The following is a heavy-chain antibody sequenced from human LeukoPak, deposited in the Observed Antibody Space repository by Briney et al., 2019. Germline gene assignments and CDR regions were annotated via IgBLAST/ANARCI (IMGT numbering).Heavy chain of an antibody. J-gene: IGHJ6*03. CDR1: GFTFSNYW. V-gene: IGHV3-21*01. Sequence: GGSLRLSCAASGFTFSNYWMHWVRQAPGKGLEWVSSISSSSSYIYYADSVKGRFTISRDNAKNSLYPQMNSLRAEDTAVYYCARESRDYDFWSGGYMDVWGKGTTVTVSS. D-gene: IGHD3-3*01. CDR3: ARESRDYDFWSGGYMDV. CDR2: ISSSSSYI.